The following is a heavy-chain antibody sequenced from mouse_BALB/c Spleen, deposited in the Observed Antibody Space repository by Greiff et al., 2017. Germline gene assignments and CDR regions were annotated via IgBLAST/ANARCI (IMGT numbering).Heavy chain of an antibody. CDR2: IRNKANGYTT. J-gene: IGHJ2*01. CDR1: GFTFTDYY. Sequence: EVKLVESGGGLVQPGGSLRLSCATSGFTFTDYYMSWVRQPPGKALEWLGFIRNKANGYTTEYSASVKGRFTISRDNSQSILYLQMNTLRAEDSATYYCARAPIDDGYYHFDDWGQGTTLTVSS. D-gene: IGHD2-3*01. CDR3: ARAPIDDGYYHFDD. V-gene: IGHV7-3*02.